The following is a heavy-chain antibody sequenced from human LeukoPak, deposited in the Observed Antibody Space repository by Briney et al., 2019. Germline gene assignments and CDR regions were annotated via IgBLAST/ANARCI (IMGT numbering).Heavy chain of an antibody. CDR2: ISSSSSYI. D-gene: IGHD5-12*01. CDR1: GFTFSSYS. V-gene: IGHV3-21*01. Sequence: GGSLRLSCAASGFTFSSYSMNWVRQAPGKGLEWVSSISSSSSYIYYADSVKGQFTISRDNAKNSLYLQMNGLRAEDTAVYYCARDRDSGFYYYGMDVWGQGTTVTVSS. J-gene: IGHJ6*02. CDR3: ARDRDSGFYYYGMDV.